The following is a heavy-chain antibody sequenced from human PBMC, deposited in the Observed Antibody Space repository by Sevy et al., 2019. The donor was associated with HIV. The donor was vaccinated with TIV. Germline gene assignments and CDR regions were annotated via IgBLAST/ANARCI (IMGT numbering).Heavy chain of an antibody. J-gene: IGHJ4*02. CDR1: GFTFSSHG. V-gene: IGHV3-30*03. D-gene: IGHD6-13*01. CDR3: ARDSGYSINWYPAY. CDR2: ISYDGSYK. Sequence: GLSLRLSCAASGFTFSSHGMHWVRQAPGKGLEWVAVISYDGSYKSYGDSVKGRFTISRDDSKNTLYLQMNSLRPEDTAVYYCARDSGYSINWYPAYWGQGTLVTVSS.